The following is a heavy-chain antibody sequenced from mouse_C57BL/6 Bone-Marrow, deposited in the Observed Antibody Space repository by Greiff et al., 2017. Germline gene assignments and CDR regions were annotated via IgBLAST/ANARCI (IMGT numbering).Heavy chain of an antibody. J-gene: IGHJ2*01. CDR1: GFTFTSYG. D-gene: IGHD1-1*01. Sequence: QVQLQQSGAELARPGASVKLSCKASGFTFTSYGISWVKQRTGQGLEWIGEIYPRSGNTYYNEKFKGKATLTADKSSSTAYMELRSLTSEDSAVYFCARYYYGSSYGYWGQGTTLTVSS. V-gene: IGHV1-81*01. CDR2: IYPRSGNT. CDR3: ARYYYGSSYGY.